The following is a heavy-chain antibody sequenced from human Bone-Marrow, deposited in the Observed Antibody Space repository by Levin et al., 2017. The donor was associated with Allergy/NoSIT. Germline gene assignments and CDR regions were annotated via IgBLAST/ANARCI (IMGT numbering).Heavy chain of an antibody. CDR1: GGSFRGYY. Sequence: PSQTLSLTCAVYGGSFRGYYWSWIRQPPGKGLEWSGEINHSGSTNYNPSLKSRVTISVDTSKNQFSLKLSSVTAADTAVYYCARWGAGGTDYYYGMDVWGQGTTVTVSS. CDR3: ARWGAGGTDYYYGMDV. CDR2: INHSGST. J-gene: IGHJ6*02. D-gene: IGHD1/OR15-1a*01. V-gene: IGHV4-34*01.